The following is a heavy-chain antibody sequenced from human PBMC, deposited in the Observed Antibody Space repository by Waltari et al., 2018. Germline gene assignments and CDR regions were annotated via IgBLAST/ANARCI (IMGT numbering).Heavy chain of an antibody. Sequence: EVQLVQSGAEVKKPGESLKISCKGSGYSFTSYWIGWVRQMPGKGLEWMGIIYPGDADTRYSPSFQGQVTISADKSISTAYLQWSSLKASDTAMYYCARPVNWNDATHDAFDIWGQGTMVTVSS. CDR1: GYSFTSYW. CDR2: IYPGDADT. D-gene: IGHD1-1*01. V-gene: IGHV5-51*01. CDR3: ARPVNWNDATHDAFDI. J-gene: IGHJ3*02.